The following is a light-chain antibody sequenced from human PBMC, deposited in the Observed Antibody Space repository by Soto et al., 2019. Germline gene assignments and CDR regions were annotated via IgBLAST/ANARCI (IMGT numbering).Light chain of an antibody. CDR3: SSYTSSSTVI. CDR1: SSDVGSYNF. V-gene: IGLV2-14*03. J-gene: IGLJ2*01. Sequence: QSALTQPASVSGSPGQSITISCTGTSSDVGSYNFVSWYQEHPGKAPKFIIYDVRNRPSGISNRFSGSRYGNTASLTISGLQAEDEADYYCSSYTSSSTVIFGGGTKLTVL. CDR2: DVR.